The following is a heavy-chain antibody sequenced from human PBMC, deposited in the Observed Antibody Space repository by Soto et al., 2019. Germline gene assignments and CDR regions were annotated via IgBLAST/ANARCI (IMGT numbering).Heavy chain of an antibody. CDR2: ISGSDGKT. CDR3: ARWSFLDY. CDR1: GFSFSSYA. J-gene: IGHJ4*02. Sequence: EVPLLESGGGLVRPGGSLRLSCTASGFSFSSYALSWVRQAPGKGLEWVSTISGSDGKTYYADSVKGRFSISRDTSKTTLYLEMTSLRVEDTAVYYCARWSFLDYWGQGTRVTVS. D-gene: IGHD1-26*01. V-gene: IGHV3-23*01.